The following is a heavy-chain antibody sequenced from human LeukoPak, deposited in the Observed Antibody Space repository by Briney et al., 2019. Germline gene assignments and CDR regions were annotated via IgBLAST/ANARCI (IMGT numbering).Heavy chain of an antibody. V-gene: IGHV3-30*18. D-gene: IGHD2-15*01. CDR3: AKVSGGGDAFDI. CDR2: IPYDGSNK. CDR1: GFTFSSYG. J-gene: IGHJ3*02. Sequence: GGSLRLSCAASGFTFSSYGMHWVRQAPGKGLEWVAVIPYDGSNKYYADSVKGRFTISRDNSKNTLYLQMNSLRAEDTAVYYCAKVSGGGDAFDIWGQGTMVTVSS.